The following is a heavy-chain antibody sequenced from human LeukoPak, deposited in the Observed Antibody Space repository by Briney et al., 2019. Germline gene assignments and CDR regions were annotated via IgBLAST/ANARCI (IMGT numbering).Heavy chain of an antibody. J-gene: IGHJ6*03. Sequence: PSETLSLTCTVSGGSISSSSYYWGWIRQPPGKGLEWIGSIYYSGSTYYNPSLKSRVTISVETSKNQFSLKLSSVTAADTAVYYCARTVYSSSWYDGHYMDVWGKGTTVTVSS. CDR2: IYYSGST. V-gene: IGHV4-39*07. D-gene: IGHD6-13*01. CDR1: GGSISSSSYY. CDR3: ARTVYSSSWYDGHYMDV.